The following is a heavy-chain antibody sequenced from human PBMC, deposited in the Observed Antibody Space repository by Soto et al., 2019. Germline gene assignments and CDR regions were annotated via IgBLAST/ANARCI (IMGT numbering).Heavy chain of an antibody. D-gene: IGHD3-9*01. CDR1: GGSISSYY. CDR3: ARDVGYDILTGYYMSYYYYYGMDV. V-gene: IGHV4-59*01. J-gene: IGHJ6*02. CDR2: IYYSGST. Sequence: SETLSLTCTVSGGSISSYYWSWIRQPPGKGLEWIGYIYYSGSTNYNPSLKSRVTISVDTSKNQFSLKLSSVTAADTAVYYCARDVGYDILTGYYMSYYYYYGMDVWGQGTTVTVSS.